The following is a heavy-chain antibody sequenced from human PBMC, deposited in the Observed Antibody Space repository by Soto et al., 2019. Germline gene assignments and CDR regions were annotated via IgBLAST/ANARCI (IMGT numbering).Heavy chain of an antibody. Sequence: RASVKVSCKASGYTFTSYAIHWVRQAPGQRLEWMGWINAGNGNTKYSQKFQGRVTITRDTSASTAYMELSSLRSEDTAVYYCARSIVVVTAADYWGQGTLVTVSS. CDR1: GYTFTSYA. J-gene: IGHJ4*02. D-gene: IGHD2-21*02. V-gene: IGHV1-3*01. CDR3: ARSIVVVTAADY. CDR2: INAGNGNT.